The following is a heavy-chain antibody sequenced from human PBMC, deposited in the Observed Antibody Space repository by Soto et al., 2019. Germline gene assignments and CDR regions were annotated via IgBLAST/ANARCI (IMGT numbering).Heavy chain of an antibody. V-gene: IGHV2-5*02. CDR2: IYWDDDK. CDR3: AHRPDQSWHKYNWFDP. D-gene: IGHD2-2*01. CDR1: GFSLSTSGVG. J-gene: IGHJ5*02. Sequence: QITLKESGPTLVKPTQTLTLTCTFSGFSLSTSGVGVGWIRQPPGKALEWVALIYWDDDKRYSPSLKSRLTITKDTYKNQVVLTTTNMDPVDTATYYCAHRPDQSWHKYNWFDPWGQGTLVTVSS.